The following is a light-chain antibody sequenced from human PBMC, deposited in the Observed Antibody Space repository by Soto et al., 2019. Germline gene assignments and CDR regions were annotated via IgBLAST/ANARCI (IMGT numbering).Light chain of an antibody. CDR1: SSDDGSYNL. CDR2: EYD. Sequence: QSALTQPASVSGSPGQSITISCTGTSSDDGSYNLVSWYQQYPGKAPKLMIYEYDERPSGVSNRFSGSKSGNTASLTISGLQAEDEADYYCYSYAGRSTSVFGGGTKLTVL. J-gene: IGLJ2*01. V-gene: IGLV2-23*01. CDR3: YSYAGRSTSV.